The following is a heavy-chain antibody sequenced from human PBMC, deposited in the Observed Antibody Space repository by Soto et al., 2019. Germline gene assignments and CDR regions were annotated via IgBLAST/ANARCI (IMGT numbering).Heavy chain of an antibody. J-gene: IGHJ6*02. CDR3: ARGSTIFGVVISLGYYGMDF. V-gene: IGHV1-3*01. D-gene: IGHD3-3*01. Sequence: GASVKVSCKASGYTFTNSAMHWVRQAPGQRLEWMGWISGGNGNTKYSPKLQDRVTITRDTSASTAYMELSSLRSEDTAVYYCARGSTIFGVVISLGYYGMDFWGQGTTVTVSS. CDR2: ISGGNGNT. CDR1: GYTFTNSA.